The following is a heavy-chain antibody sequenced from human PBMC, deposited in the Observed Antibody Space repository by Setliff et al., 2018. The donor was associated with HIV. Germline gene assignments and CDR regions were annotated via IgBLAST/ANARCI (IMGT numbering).Heavy chain of an antibody. CDR1: GGSLSGFY. J-gene: IGHJ2*01. Sequence: NPSETLSLTCAVYGGSLSGFYWNWIRQSPGKGLEWIGEINHRGGANYNPSFNSRLTMSVDTSKNQFSLKLTSVTAADTAVYYCAQKTGSNWYFDLWGRGTLVTVSS. CDR3: AQKTGSNWYFDL. CDR2: INHRGGA. D-gene: IGHD2-15*01. V-gene: IGHV4-34*01.